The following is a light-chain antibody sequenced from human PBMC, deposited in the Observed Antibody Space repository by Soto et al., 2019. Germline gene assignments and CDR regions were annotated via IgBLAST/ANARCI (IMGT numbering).Light chain of an antibody. CDR2: EAS. CDR1: QSVSSY. CDR3: QQSYRTPPFT. Sequence: DIQMTQSPSPLSASVGDRVDITCRTSQSVSSYLNWYQAKPGKAPKLLIYEASSLESGVPSRFSGSGSGTDFTLTISSLQPEDSATYYCQQSYRTPPFTFGPGKRVDI. V-gene: IGKV1-39*01. J-gene: IGKJ3*01.